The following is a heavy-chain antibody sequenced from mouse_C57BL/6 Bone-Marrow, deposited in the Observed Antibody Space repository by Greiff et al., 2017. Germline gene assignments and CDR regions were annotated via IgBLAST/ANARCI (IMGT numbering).Heavy chain of an antibody. CDR2: IDPSDSYT. D-gene: IGHD2-1*01. Sequence: VQLKQPGAELVRPGTSVKLSCKASGYIFTSYWMHWVKQRPGQGLEWIGVIDPSDSYTNYNQKFKGKATLTVDTSSSTAYMQLSSLTSEDSAVYYCARVYYGNYEGVDYWGQGTSVTVSS. CDR1: GYIFTSYW. V-gene: IGHV1-59*01. J-gene: IGHJ4*01. CDR3: ARVYYGNYEGVDY.